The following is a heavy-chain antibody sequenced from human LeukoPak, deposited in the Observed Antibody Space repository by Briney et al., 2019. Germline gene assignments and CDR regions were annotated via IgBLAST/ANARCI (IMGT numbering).Heavy chain of an antibody. V-gene: IGHV4-34*01. CDR3: ARHRRDYIVVVPAGILSAFDI. CDR1: GGSFSGYY. J-gene: IGHJ3*02. CDR2: INHSGST. D-gene: IGHD2-2*01. Sequence: SETLSLTCAVYGGSFSGYYWSWIRQPPGKGLEWIGEINHSGSTNYNPSLKSRVTISVDTSKNQFSLKLSSVTAADTAVYYCARHRRDYIVVVPAGILSAFDIWGQGTMVTVSS.